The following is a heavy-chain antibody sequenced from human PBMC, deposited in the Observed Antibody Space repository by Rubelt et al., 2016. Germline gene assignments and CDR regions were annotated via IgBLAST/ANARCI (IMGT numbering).Heavy chain of an antibody. D-gene: IGHD4-17*01. V-gene: IGHV7-4-1*02. CDR1: GYTFTNYA. CDR2: INTNTGNP. CDR3: ARDWGYGDYDVDY. J-gene: IGHJ4*02. Sequence: QVHLVQSGSELKKLGASVKVSCKASGYTFTNYALNWVRQAPGQGLEWMGWINTNTGNPTYAPGFTGRFVFSFDTSVNTAYLQISSLKAEDTAVYYCARDWGYGDYDVDYWGQGTLVTVSS.